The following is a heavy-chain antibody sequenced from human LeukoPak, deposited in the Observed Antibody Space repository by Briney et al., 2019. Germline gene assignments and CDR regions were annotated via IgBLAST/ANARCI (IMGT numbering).Heavy chain of an antibody. V-gene: IGHV4-31*03. CDR3: ARERGGYYDSSGNFDY. CDR1: GGSISSGGYY. CDR2: IYYSGST. D-gene: IGHD3-22*01. J-gene: IGHJ4*02. Sequence: PSETLSLTCTVSGGSISSGGYYWSWIRQHPGQGLEWIGYIYYSGSTYYNPSLKSRVTISVDTSKNQFSLKLSSVTAADTAVYYCARERGGYYDSSGNFDYWGQGTLVTVSS.